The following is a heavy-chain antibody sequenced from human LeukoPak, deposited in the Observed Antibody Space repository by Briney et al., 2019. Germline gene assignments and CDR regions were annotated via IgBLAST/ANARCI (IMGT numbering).Heavy chain of an antibody. CDR3: ARSDYGVAFDI. CDR1: GFTFNNYA. Sequence: PGGSLRLSCAGSGFTFNNYAMSWVRQAPGKGLEWVSAVSGSGGYTYYADSVEGRFTISRDNSKNTLYLQLNSLRAEDTAVYYCARSDYGVAFDIWGQGTMVTVSS. CDR2: VSGSGGYT. V-gene: IGHV3-23*01. D-gene: IGHD4-17*01. J-gene: IGHJ3*02.